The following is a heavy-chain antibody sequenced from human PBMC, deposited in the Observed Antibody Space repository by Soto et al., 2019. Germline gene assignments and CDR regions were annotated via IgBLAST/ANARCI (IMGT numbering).Heavy chain of an antibody. J-gene: IGHJ4*01. D-gene: IGHD6-13*01. CDR2: IFWNDET. CDR3: ARPAHSSSWLSFSY. Sequence: QVTLKESGPVLVKPTETLTLTCTVSGFSLSNARMGVSWIRQPPGKALEWLAHIFWNDETSYSPSLRSRLTISTDTSTSQVVLTMTNMDPVDTATYCWARPAHSSSWLSFSYWGHGTLVTVSS. CDR1: GFSLSNARMG. V-gene: IGHV2-26*01.